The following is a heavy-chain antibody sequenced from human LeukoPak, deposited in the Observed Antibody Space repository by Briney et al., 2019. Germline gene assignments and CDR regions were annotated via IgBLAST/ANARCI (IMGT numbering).Heavy chain of an antibody. CDR3: ARGLEDGYKYYFDY. J-gene: IGHJ4*02. V-gene: IGHV4-59*12. CDR2: ISYSGTT. CDR1: GGSINTYY. D-gene: IGHD5-24*01. Sequence: SETLSLTCTVSGGSINTYYWSWIRQPPGKRLEWIGYISYSGTTYYHPSLKSRLTISVDTSKNQFSLKLSSVTAADTAVYYCARGLEDGYKYYFDYWGQGTLVTVSS.